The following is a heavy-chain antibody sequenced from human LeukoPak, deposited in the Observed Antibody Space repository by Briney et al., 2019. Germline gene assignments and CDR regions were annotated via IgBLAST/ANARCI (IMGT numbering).Heavy chain of an antibody. D-gene: IGHD3-9*01. CDR1: GYTFTSYD. CDR3: ARDTRQNYDILTGYYNGWFDP. Sequence: GASVKVSCKASGYTFTSYDINWVRQATGQGLEWMGWMNPNSGNTGYAQKFQGRVTMTRNTSISTAYMELSSLRSEDTAVYYCARDTRQNYDILTGYYNGWFDPWGQGTLVTVSS. V-gene: IGHV1-8*01. CDR2: MNPNSGNT. J-gene: IGHJ5*02.